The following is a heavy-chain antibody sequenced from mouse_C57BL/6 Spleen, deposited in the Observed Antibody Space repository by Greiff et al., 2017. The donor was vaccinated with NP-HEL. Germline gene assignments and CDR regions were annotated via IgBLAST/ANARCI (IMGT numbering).Heavy chain of an antibody. CDR2: IYPRSGNT. CDR3: AREIEDYYGRAFDV. J-gene: IGHJ1*03. V-gene: IGHV1-81*01. D-gene: IGHD1-1*01. CDR1: GYTFTSYG. Sequence: QVQLKESGAELARPGASVKLSCKASGYTFTSYGIRWVKQRTGQGLEWIGEIYPRSGNTYYNEKFKGKATLTADKSSSTAYMELRSLTSEDSAVYFCAREIEDYYGRAFDVWGTGTTVTVSS.